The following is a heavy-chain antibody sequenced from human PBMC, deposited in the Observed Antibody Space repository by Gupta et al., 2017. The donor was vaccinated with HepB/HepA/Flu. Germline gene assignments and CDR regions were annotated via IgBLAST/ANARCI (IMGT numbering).Heavy chain of an antibody. D-gene: IGHD3-10*01. Sequence: EVQLVESGGGLVQPGRSLRLSCAASGFTFDDYAMHWVRQAPGKGLEWVSGISWNSGSIGYADSVKGRFTISRDNAKNSLYLQMNSLRAEDTALYYCAKDILGCGELLEGFFDYWGQGTLVTVSS. J-gene: IGHJ4*02. V-gene: IGHV3-9*01. CDR3: AKDILGCGELLEGFFDY. CDR2: ISWNSGSI. CDR1: GFTFDDYA.